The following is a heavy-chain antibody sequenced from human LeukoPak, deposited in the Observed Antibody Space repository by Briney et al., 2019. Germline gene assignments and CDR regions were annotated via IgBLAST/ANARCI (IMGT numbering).Heavy chain of an antibody. D-gene: IGHD3/OR15-3a*01. CDR3: ASGRHDFLH. J-gene: IGHJ4*02. V-gene: IGHV3-7*01. CDR2: INLDGTEE. Sequence: GGSLRLSCAASGFTFSSYAMHWVRQAPGKGLEWVANINLDGTEEHYVDSSLKGRFTISRDNAKNSLYLQMTSLRVEDTAVYYCASGRHDFLHWGQGTLVTLSS. CDR1: GFTFSSYA.